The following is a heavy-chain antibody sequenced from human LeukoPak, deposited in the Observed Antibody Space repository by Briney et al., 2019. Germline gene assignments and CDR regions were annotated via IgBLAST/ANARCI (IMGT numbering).Heavy chain of an antibody. CDR3: ARDLLLSSVFDP. CDR1: GYSISSGYY. CDR2: IYHSGST. D-gene: IGHD3-10*01. J-gene: IGHJ5*02. V-gene: IGHV4-38-2*02. Sequence: SETLSLTCTVSGYSISSGYYWGWIRQPPGKGLEWIGSIYHSGSTYYNPSLKGRVTISVDTSKNQFSLKLSSVTAADTAVYYCARDLLLSSVFDPWGQGTLVTVSS.